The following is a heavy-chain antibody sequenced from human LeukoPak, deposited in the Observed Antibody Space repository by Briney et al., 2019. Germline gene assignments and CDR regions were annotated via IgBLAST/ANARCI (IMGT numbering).Heavy chain of an antibody. CDR1: GFTFSSYG. J-gene: IGHJ4*02. Sequence: PGGSLRLSCAASGFTFSSYGMHWVRQAPGKGLEWVSAISSSGSSIYYADSVKGRFTISRDSAKSSQYLQMNSLRAEDTAVYYCASEGYWGQGTLVTVSS. V-gene: IGHV3-21*01. CDR2: ISSSGSSI. CDR3: ASEGY.